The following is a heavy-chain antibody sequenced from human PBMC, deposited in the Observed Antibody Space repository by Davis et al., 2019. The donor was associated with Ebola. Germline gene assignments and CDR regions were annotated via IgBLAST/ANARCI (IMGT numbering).Heavy chain of an antibody. CDR1: GFTLSSYA. CDR2: IGTAGDT. Sequence: GESLKTSCPAPGFTLSSYAIPWVRQPPGKGLEWVSSIGTAGDTYYPGSVKGGFTISRENANNSLYLQMNSLRAEDTAVYYCARGAQLLSFDPWGQGTLVTVSS. J-gene: IGHJ5*02. V-gene: IGHV3-13*01. D-gene: IGHD2-2*01. CDR3: ARGAQLLSFDP.